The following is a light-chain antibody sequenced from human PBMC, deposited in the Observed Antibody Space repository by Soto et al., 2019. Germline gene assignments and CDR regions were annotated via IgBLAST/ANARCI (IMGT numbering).Light chain of an antibody. Sequence: DIQMTQSPSTLSASVGDRVTITCRASQSIRSWLAWYQQKPGKAPKLLIYKASSLESGVPSRFSGSGSGTEFTLTISSLQPDDFATYYCQQYSSYPRTFGQGTKVEIK. CDR1: QSIRSW. V-gene: IGKV1-5*03. J-gene: IGKJ1*01. CDR3: QQYSSYPRT. CDR2: KAS.